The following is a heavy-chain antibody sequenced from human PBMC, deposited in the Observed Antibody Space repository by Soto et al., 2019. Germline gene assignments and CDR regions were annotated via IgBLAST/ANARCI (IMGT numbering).Heavy chain of an antibody. CDR2: IHTGGSA. V-gene: IGHV3-53*01. J-gene: IGHJ4*02. CDR3: ARGRSDWYPLDY. Sequence: PGGSLRLSCSASGFSVSSYFMNWVRQAPGKGLEWVSVIHTGGSAYYAESVKGRFTISRDSPKNTLYLQMNSLRAEDTAVYYCARGRSDWYPLDYWGQGALVTVSS. D-gene: IGHD6-19*01. CDR1: GFSVSSYF.